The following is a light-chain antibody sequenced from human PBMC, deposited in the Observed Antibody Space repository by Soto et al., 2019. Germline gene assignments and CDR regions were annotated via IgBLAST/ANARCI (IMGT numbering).Light chain of an antibody. V-gene: IGLV1-40*01. J-gene: IGLJ3*02. CDR3: QSYDSSQSAWV. CDR2: GNS. Sequence: QSVLTQPPTVSGAPGQRVTISCTGSSSNIGAGYDVHWYQQLPGTAPKLLIYGNSNRPSGVPDRFSGSKSGTSASLAITGLQAEDEADSSCQSYDSSQSAWVFGGGTKLTVL. CDR1: SSNIGAGYD.